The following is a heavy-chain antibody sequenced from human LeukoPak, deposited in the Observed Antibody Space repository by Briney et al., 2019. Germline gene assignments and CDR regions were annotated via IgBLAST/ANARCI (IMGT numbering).Heavy chain of an antibody. D-gene: IGHD6-13*01. CDR3: ARARYSSSWYLDY. J-gene: IGHJ4*02. CDR1: GFTFSSYS. Sequence: QPGGSLRLSCAASGFTFSSYSMHWVRQAPGKGLEWVSGISTTSNTIYYADSVKGRFTISRDNAKNSLYLQMSGLGDEDTAVYFCARARYSSSWYLDYWGQGTLVTVSS. CDR2: ISTTSNTI. V-gene: IGHV3-48*02.